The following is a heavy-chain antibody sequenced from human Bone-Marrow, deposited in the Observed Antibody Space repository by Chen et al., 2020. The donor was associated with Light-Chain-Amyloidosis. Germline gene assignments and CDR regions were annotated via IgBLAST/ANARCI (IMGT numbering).Heavy chain of an antibody. V-gene: IGHV3-23*04. CDR1: GFNFSSFG. D-gene: IGHD3-10*01. J-gene: IGHJ4*02. Sequence: EVQLVESGGGLVQPGGSLRLSCATSGFNFSSFGMSWVRQAPGKGLEWVSTVSGSTVSTYYAGAVKGRFIISRDNSKGTLYLQMNSLRAGDTAVYFCTRKGGYFDFWGQGSLVTVSS. CDR3: TRKGGYFDF. CDR2: VSGSTVST.